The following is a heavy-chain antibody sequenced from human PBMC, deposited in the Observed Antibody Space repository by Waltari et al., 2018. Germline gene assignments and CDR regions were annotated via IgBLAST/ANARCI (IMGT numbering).Heavy chain of an antibody. CDR1: GGSISTGDYS. CDR2: IYYSGCT. V-gene: IGHV4-30-4*01. Sequence: QSQLQDSGPGLAKPSQTLSLTCTVSGGSISTGDYSWRWIRHPSAQGVEWIGYIYYSGCTYYNPSLKSQVTISVDTSKIQFSRKLSSVTASDAAVYSCARHRDLGAFDIWGQGTMVTVSS. D-gene: IGHD7-27*01. CDR3: ARHRDLGAFDI. J-gene: IGHJ3*02.